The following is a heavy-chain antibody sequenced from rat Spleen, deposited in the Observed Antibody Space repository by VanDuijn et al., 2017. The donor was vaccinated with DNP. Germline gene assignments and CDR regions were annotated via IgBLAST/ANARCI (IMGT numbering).Heavy chain of an antibody. D-gene: IGHD1-12*01. CDR2: ISNTGDNT. V-gene: IGHV5-31*01. Sequence: EVQLAESGGGLVQPGRSLKLSCVASGFIFSNYWMTWIRQAPGKGLEWVASISNTGDNTYYSDSVKGRFSLSRDNAKSTLYLQMDSLRSEDTATYYCASYYYARSPLGYFDFWGPGTMVTVSS. CDR1: GFIFSNYW. CDR3: ASYYYARSPLGYFDF. J-gene: IGHJ1*01.